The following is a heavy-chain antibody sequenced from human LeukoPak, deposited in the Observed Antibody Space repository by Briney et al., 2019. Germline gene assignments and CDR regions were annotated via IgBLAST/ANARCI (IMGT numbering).Heavy chain of an antibody. Sequence: GGSLRLSCTTSGFTFTDYWMTWVRQAPGKGLEWVAFIRYDGSNKYYADSVKGRFTISRDNSKNTLYLQMNSLRVEDTAVYYCATLPYYYDSSGSYYFDYWGQGTLVTVSS. V-gene: IGHV3-30*02. J-gene: IGHJ4*02. D-gene: IGHD3-22*01. CDR1: GFTFTDYW. CDR2: IRYDGSNK. CDR3: ATLPYYYDSSGSYYFDY.